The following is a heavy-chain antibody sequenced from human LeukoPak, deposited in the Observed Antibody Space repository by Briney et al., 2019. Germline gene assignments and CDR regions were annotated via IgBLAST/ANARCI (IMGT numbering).Heavy chain of an antibody. D-gene: IGHD5-24*01. V-gene: IGHV1-69*01. Sequence: SVKVSCKASGGTFSSYAISWVRRAPGQGLEWMGGIIPIFGTANYAQKFQGRVTITADESTSTAYMELSSLRSEDTAVYYCARAVSNGDGYIDYWGQGTLVTVSS. CDR1: GGTFSSYA. J-gene: IGHJ4*02. CDR3: ARAVSNGDGYIDY. CDR2: IIPIFGTA.